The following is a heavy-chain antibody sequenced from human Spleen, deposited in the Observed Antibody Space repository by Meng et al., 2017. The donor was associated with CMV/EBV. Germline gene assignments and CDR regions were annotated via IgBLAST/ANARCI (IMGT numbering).Heavy chain of an antibody. CDR3: VKGGGERVTFDAMDV. J-gene: IGHJ6*02. Sequence: SLKISCAVSGFTFEDFAMHWVRQIPGEGLEWLSGMSGNTGFIGYADSVKGRFTISRDNAKKTLSLQMDTLRTEDTALYYCVKGGGERVTFDAMDVWGQGTTVTVSS. CDR1: GFTFEDFA. CDR2: MSGNTGFI. D-gene: IGHD2-21*02. V-gene: IGHV3-9*01.